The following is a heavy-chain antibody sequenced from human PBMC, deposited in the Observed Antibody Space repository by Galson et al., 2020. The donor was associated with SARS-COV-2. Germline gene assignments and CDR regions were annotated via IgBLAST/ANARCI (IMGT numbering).Heavy chain of an antibody. J-gene: IGHJ6*02. CDR2: IWYDGSNK. CDR1: GFTFSSYG. Sequence: GGSLRLSCAASGFTFSSYGMHWVRQAPGKGLEWVAVIWYDGSNKYYADSVKGRFTISRDHSKNTLYLQMNSLRAEDTAVYYCARDPSGGIAARPDYYYYSDGMDVWGQGTTVTVSS. V-gene: IGHV3-33*01. D-gene: IGHD6-6*01. CDR3: ARDPSGGIAARPDYYYYSDGMDV.